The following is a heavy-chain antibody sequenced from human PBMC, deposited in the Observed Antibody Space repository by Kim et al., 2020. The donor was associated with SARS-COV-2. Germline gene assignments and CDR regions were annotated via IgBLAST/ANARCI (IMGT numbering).Heavy chain of an antibody. CDR1: GFSLSTAEMG. Sequence: SGPTLVKPTQTLTLTCTFSGFSLSTAEMGVAWIRQPPGKALEWLALIYWDDDKRYSPSLKNSLTITKDTSKKQVVLTMTNMDPVDTATCYCAHRSFGSGWYADWGQGALGSVSS. V-gene: IGHV2-5*02. CDR2: IYWDDDK. J-gene: IGHJ4*02. CDR3: AHRSFGSGWYAD. D-gene: IGHD6-19*01.